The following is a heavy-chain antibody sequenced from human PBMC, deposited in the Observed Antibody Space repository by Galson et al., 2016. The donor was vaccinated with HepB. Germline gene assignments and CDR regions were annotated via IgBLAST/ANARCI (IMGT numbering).Heavy chain of an antibody. CDR2: ISGTGGET. J-gene: IGHJ5*02. CDR1: GFTFSHSA. CDR3: AKGGHYSPFDP. D-gene: IGHD2-21*01. V-gene: IGHV3-23*01. Sequence: SLRLSCAASGFTFSHSALTWIRQAPGKGLEWVSTISGTGGETFYADSVRGRFPISRDNSWNKLSLQMNSLSAEDTALYHCAKGGHYSPFDPWGQGTLVTVSS.